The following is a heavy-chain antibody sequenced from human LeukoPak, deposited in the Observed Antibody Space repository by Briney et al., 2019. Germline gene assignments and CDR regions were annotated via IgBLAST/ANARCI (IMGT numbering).Heavy chain of an antibody. CDR2: INHSGNT. Sequence: SETLSLTCAVYGGSFSGYYWSWIRQPPGKGLEWIGEINHSGNTNYNPSLESRVTILVDTSKNQFSLKLNSVTAADTAVYYCASPIYGDYTENGFDIWGQGTMVTVSS. J-gene: IGHJ3*02. CDR3: ASPIYGDYTENGFDI. CDR1: GGSFSGYY. D-gene: IGHD4-17*01. V-gene: IGHV4-34*01.